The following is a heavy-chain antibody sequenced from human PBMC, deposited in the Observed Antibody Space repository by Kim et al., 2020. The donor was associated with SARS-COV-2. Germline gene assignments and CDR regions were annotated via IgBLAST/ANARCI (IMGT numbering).Heavy chain of an antibody. D-gene: IGHD3-9*01. V-gene: IGHV4-34*01. CDR2: INHSGST. CDR1: GGSFSGYY. CDR3: ARGTPYYDILTGYHRGYYYGMDV. J-gene: IGHJ6*02. Sequence: SETLSLTCAVYGGSFSGYYWSWIRQPPGKGLEWIGEINHSGSTNYNPSLKSRVTISVDTSKNQFSLKLSSVTAADTAVYYCARGTPYYDILTGYHRGYYYGMDVWGQGTTVTVSS.